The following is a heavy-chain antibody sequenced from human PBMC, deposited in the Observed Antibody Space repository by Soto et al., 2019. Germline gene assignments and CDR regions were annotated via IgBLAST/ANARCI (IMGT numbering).Heavy chain of an antibody. CDR2: IYYSGST. V-gene: IGHV4-31*03. D-gene: IGHD2-21*02. CDR3: ARAGATYCGGDCSTHYWYFDL. J-gene: IGHJ2*01. Sequence: SETLSLTCTVSGGSISSGGYYWSWIRQHPGKGLEWIGYIYYSGSTYYNPSLKSRVTISVDTSKNQFSLKLSSVTAADTAVYYCARAGATYCGGDCSTHYWYFDLWGRGTLVTVSS. CDR1: GGSISSGGYY.